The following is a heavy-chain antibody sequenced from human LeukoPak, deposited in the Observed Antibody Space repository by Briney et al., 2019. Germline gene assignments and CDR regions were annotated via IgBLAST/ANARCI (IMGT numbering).Heavy chain of an antibody. D-gene: IGHD3-22*01. CDR2: IFPGDSNT. CDR3: AKLSYDSSGFKGRHFDY. Sequence: GESLKISCKASGYRFTAYWIAWVRQMPGIGLEWMGIIFPGDSNTRYRPSFQGQVTISVDKSITTTYLQWSSLKASDTAMYYRAKLSYDSSGFKGRHFDYWGQGTLVTVSS. CDR1: GYRFTAYW. J-gene: IGHJ4*02. V-gene: IGHV5-51*01.